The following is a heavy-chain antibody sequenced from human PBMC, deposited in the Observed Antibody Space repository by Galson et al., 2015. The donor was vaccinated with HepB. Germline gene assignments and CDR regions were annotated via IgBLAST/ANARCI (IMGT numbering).Heavy chain of an antibody. CDR2: ISAYNGNT. D-gene: IGHD4-17*01. CDR1: GYTFTSFG. Sequence: SVKVSCKASGYTFTSFGISWVRQAPGQGLDWMGWISAYNGNTNYAQKLQGRVTMTTDTSTSTAYIELRSLRSDDTAVYYCARSTDYGYYMDVWGKGTTVTVSS. CDR3: ARSTDYGYYMDV. J-gene: IGHJ6*03. V-gene: IGHV1-18*01.